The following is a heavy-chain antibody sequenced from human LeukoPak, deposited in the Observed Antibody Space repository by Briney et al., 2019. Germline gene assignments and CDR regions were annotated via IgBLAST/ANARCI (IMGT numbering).Heavy chain of an antibody. CDR3: ARASPLYDSSGYYVNYCYYMDV. V-gene: IGHV4-59*01. Sequence: SETLSLTCTVSGGSISSYYWSWIRQPPGKGLEWIGYIYYSGSTNYNPSLKSRVTISVDTSKNQFSLKLSSVTAADTAVYYCARASPLYDSSGYYVNYCYYMDVWGKGTTVTVSS. J-gene: IGHJ6*03. D-gene: IGHD3-22*01. CDR1: GGSISSYY. CDR2: IYYSGST.